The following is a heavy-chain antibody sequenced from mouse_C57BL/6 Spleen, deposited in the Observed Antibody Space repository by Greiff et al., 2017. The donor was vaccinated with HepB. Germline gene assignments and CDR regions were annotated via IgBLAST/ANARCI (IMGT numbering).Heavy chain of an antibody. Sequence: QVQLQQSGPGLVQPSQCLSITCTVSGFSLTSYGVHWVRQSPGKGLEWLGVIWSGGSTDYNAAFISRLSIRKDNSKCQVFFKMNSLQADDTAIYYWARNRDYGYDEGYAMGYWGQGTSVTVSS. J-gene: IGHJ4*01. CDR2: IWSGGST. D-gene: IGHD2-2*01. CDR3: ARNRDYGYDEGYAMGY. CDR1: GFSLTSYG. V-gene: IGHV2-2*01.